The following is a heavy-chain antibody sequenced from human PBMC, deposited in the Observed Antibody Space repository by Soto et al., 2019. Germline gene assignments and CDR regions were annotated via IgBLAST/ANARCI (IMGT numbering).Heavy chain of an antibody. J-gene: IGHJ4*02. CDR2: IKQDGSEK. V-gene: IGHV3-7*01. CDR3: ARDKARYYYDSSGYYYGSYYFDY. D-gene: IGHD3-22*01. CDR1: GFTFSSYW. Sequence: EVQLVESGGGLVQPGGSLRLSCAASGFTFSSYWMSWVRQAPGKGLEWVANIKQDGSEKYYVDSVKGRFTISRDNAKNSLYLQMNSLRAEDTAVYYCARDKARYYYDSSGYYYGSYYFDYWGQGTLVTVSS.